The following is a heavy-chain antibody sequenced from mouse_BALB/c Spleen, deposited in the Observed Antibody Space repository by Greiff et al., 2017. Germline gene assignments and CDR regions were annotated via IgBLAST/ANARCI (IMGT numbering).Heavy chain of an antibody. V-gene: IGHV2-9*02. Sequence: VHLVESGPGLVAPSQSLSITCTVSGFSLTSYGVHWVRQPPGKGLEWLGVIWAGGSTNYNSALMSRLSISKDNSKSQVFLKMNSLQTDDTAMYYFASPLFRSGFAYWGQGTLVTVSA. CDR3: ASPLFRSGFAY. CDR2: IWAGGST. J-gene: IGHJ3*01. CDR1: GFSLTSYG. D-gene: IGHD6-5*01.